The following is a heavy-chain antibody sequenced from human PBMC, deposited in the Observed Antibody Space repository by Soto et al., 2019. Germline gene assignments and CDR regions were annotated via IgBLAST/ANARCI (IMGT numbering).Heavy chain of an antibody. CDR2: INSDGSST. Sequence: GWSLRLSCAASGFTFSSYWMHWVRQAPGKGLVWVSRINSDGSSTSYADSVKGRFTISRDNAKNTLYLQMNSLRAEDTAVYYCAREGYCSGGSCYAYYYYYYMDVWGKGTTVTVSS. D-gene: IGHD2-15*01. J-gene: IGHJ6*03. CDR3: AREGYCSGGSCYAYYYYYYMDV. V-gene: IGHV3-74*01. CDR1: GFTFSSYW.